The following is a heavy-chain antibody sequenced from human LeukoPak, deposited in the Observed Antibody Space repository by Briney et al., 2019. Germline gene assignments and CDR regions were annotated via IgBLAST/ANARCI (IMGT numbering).Heavy chain of an antibody. Sequence: SGGSLRLSCAASGFTLSNYAVHWVRQAPGKGLEWVTAISDDGSYQYYVDSVKGRFTISRDNSKSTVYLQMNSLTAEDTAIYYCARSIVGDDGFDIWGQGTMVTVSS. D-gene: IGHD1-26*01. V-gene: IGHV3-30*04. CDR2: ISDDGSYQ. CDR3: ARSIVGDDGFDI. CDR1: GFTLSNYA. J-gene: IGHJ3*02.